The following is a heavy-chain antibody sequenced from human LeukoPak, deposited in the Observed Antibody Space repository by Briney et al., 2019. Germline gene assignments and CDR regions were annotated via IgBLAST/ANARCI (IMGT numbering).Heavy chain of an antibody. CDR3: ARTRGSGSYPFY. V-gene: IGHV1-69*01. D-gene: IGHD3-10*01. Sequence: GSSVKVSCKASGGTFSSYAISWVRQAPGQGLEWMGGIIPIFGTANYAQKFQGRVTITADESTSTAYMELSRLRFEDTAVYYCARTRGSGSYPFYWGQGTLVTVSS. CDR2: IIPIFGTA. CDR1: GGTFSSYA. J-gene: IGHJ4*02.